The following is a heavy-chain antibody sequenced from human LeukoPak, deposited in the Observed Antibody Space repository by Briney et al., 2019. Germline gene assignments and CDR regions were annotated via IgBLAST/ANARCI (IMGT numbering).Heavy chain of an antibody. CDR2: ISTSSSYI. V-gene: IGHV3-21*01. Sequence: PGGSLRLSCAASEFTFSSYSMNWVRQAPGKGLEWASSISTSSSYIYYADSVKGRFTISRDNAKNSLYLQMNSLRAEDTAVYYSARDLAGATVAGRWFDYWGQGTLVTVSS. D-gene: IGHD6-19*01. CDR3: ARDLAGATVAGRWFDY. CDR1: EFTFSSYS. J-gene: IGHJ4*02.